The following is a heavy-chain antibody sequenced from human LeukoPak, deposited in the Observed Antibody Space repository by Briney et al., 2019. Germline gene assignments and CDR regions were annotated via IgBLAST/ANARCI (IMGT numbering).Heavy chain of an antibody. J-gene: IGHJ4*02. CDR3: AKRCGIAAAGTCHY. CDR1: GFTFSNYA. V-gene: IGHV3-23*01. Sequence: GGSLRLSCAASGFTFSNYAMSWVRQAPGNGLEWVSGISGSGGGTYYADSVKGRFTISRDESKNTLYLQMNSLRAEDTAVYYCAKRCGIAAAGTCHYWGQGTLVTVSS. CDR2: ISGSGGGT. D-gene: IGHD6-13*01.